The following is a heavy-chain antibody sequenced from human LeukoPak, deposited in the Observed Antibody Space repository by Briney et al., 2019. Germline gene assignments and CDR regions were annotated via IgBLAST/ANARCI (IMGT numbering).Heavy chain of an antibody. J-gene: IGHJ4*02. Sequence: ASVTVSCKASGYTFTGYYMHWVRQAPGQGVEWMGWINPNSGGTNYAQKFQGRVTMTRDTSISTAYMELSRLRSDDTAVYYCARLPDFWSGKRRLAKVHDFDYWGQGTLVTVSS. CDR3: ARLPDFWSGKRRLAKVHDFDY. V-gene: IGHV1-2*02. CDR2: INPNSGGT. D-gene: IGHD3-3*01. CDR1: GYTFTGYY.